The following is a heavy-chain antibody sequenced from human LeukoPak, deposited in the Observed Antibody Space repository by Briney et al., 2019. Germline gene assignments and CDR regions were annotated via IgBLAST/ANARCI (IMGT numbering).Heavy chain of an antibody. CDR3: TTGYCSSTSCPLGY. Sequence: GGSLRLSCAASGFTFSNAWMSWLRQAPGKGLEWVGRIKSKTDGGTTDYAAPVKGRFTISRDDSKNTLYLQMNSLKTEDTAVYYCTTGYCSSTSCPLGYWGQGTLVTVSS. D-gene: IGHD2-2*01. CDR2: IKSKTDGGTT. J-gene: IGHJ4*02. CDR1: GFTFSNAW. V-gene: IGHV3-15*01.